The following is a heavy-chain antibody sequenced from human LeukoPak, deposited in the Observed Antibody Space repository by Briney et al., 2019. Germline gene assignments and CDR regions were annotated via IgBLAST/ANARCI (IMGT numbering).Heavy chain of an antibody. CDR1: GYTFTSYA. Sequence: ASVKVSCKASGYTFTSYAMNWVRQAPGQGLEWMGWINTNTGNPTYAQGFTGRFVFSLDTPVSTAYLQISSLKAEDTAVYYCAREGWGSWVAKRGFDPWGQGTLVTVSS. V-gene: IGHV7-4-1*02. CDR3: AREGWGSWVAKRGFDP. J-gene: IGHJ5*02. D-gene: IGHD6-13*01. CDR2: INTNTGNP.